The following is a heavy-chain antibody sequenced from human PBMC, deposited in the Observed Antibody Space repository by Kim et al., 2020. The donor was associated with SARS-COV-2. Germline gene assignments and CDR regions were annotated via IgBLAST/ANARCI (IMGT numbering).Heavy chain of an antibody. CDR1: GYTFTDYY. D-gene: IGHD1-26*01. Sequence: ASVKVSCKASGYTFTDYYIHWVRQAPGQGLEWMGRIHAKSGITNYVEKFQGRVTMTRDTSISKAYMELSSLRSDDTAMYYCAKDCGVGGAGDICGQGTMATGSS. CDR2: IHAKSGIT. J-gene: IGHJ3*02. CDR3: AKDCGVGGAGDI. V-gene: IGHV1-2*06.